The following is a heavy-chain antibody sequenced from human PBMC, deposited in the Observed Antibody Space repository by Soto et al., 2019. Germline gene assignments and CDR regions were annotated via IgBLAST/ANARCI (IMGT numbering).Heavy chain of an antibody. CDR2: IYYSGST. CDR1: GGSVSSGSYY. V-gene: IGHV4-61*01. CDR3: ARVVIPFSLTGAGYYGMDV. J-gene: IGHJ6*02. Sequence: KSSETLSLTCTVSGGSVSSGSYYWSWIRQPPGKGLEWIGYIYYSGSTNYNPSLKSRVTISVDTSKNQFSLKLSSVTAADTAVYYCARVVIPFSLTGAGYYGMDVWGQGTTVTVSS. D-gene: IGHD3-9*01.